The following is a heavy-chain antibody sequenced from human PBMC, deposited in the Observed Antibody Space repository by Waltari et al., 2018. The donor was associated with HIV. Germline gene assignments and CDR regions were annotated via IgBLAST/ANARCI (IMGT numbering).Heavy chain of an antibody. CDR2: KNPDSGNT. Sequence: QVQLVQSGAEVKKPGASVKVSCKAFGYTFTSYDINWVRQATGQGLEWMGWKNPDSGNTGYAKEVQGRVNMTRKTSITTAYMELSGLRSEDTAVYYCARRASSWYENRENYFYGMDVWGQGTTVTVSS. D-gene: IGHD6-13*01. CDR1: GYTFTSYD. V-gene: IGHV1-8*01. CDR3: ARRASSWYENRENYFYGMDV. J-gene: IGHJ6*02.